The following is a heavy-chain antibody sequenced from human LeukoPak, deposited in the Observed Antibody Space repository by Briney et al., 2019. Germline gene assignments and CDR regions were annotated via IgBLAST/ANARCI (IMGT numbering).Heavy chain of an antibody. Sequence: GGSLRLSCAASGFPFSSHVLSWVRQAPGKGLGWIAYINHNGEAIYYPDFVKGRFIISRDNAKNSLFLQMNDLRDEDTAVYYCARSGYDSWFDPWGQGTLVTVSS. CDR3: ARSGYDSWFDP. CDR2: INHNGEAI. J-gene: IGHJ5*02. CDR1: GFPFSSHV. D-gene: IGHD5-12*01. V-gene: IGHV3-48*02.